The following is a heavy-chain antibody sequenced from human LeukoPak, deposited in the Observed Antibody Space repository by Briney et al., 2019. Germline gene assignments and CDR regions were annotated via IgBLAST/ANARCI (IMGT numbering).Heavy chain of an antibody. J-gene: IGHJ6*03. V-gene: IGHV4-61*02. CDR2: IYTSGST. CDR1: GGSISSGSCY. Sequence: SQTLSPTCTVSGGSISSGSCYWSWIRQPAGKGLEWLGRIYTSGSTNYNPSLKSRVTISVDTSKNQFSLKLSSVTAADTAVYYCAREGQQLVPYYMDVWGKGTTVTVSS. CDR3: AREGQQLVPYYMDV. D-gene: IGHD6-13*01.